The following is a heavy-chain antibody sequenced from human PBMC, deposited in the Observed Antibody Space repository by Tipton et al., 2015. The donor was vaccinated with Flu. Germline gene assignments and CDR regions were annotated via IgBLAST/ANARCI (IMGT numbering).Heavy chain of an antibody. CDR2: MLYGGST. J-gene: IGHJ4*02. CDR1: GGSIRSSSYY. V-gene: IGHV4-39*07. Sequence: TLSLTCTVSGGSIRSSSYYWGWIRQPPGKGPEWIGSMLYGGSTYCNPSLESRVTISLGTSKNQFSLKLSSVTAADTAVYYCARDDSGFNDYWGPGTLVTVSS. D-gene: IGHD3-22*01. CDR3: ARDDSGFNDY.